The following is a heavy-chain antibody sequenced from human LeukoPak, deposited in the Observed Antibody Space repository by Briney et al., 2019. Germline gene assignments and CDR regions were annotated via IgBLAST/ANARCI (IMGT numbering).Heavy chain of an antibody. D-gene: IGHD6-13*01. CDR1: GFTFSNYA. V-gene: IGHV3-23*01. CDR3: AKATLRGSSSWYYHGMDV. CDR2: IIDNDGST. Sequence: GGSLRLSCAASGFTFSNYAMNWVRQAPGKGLEWVSGIIDNDGSTYYADSVKGRFTISRDNSKNTLFLQMNSLRAEDTAVYYCAKATLRGSSSWYYHGMDVWGQGTTVTVSS. J-gene: IGHJ6*02.